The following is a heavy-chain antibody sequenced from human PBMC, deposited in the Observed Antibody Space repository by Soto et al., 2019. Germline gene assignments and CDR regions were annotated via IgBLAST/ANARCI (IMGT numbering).Heavy chain of an antibody. CDR1: GGSISSSSYY. CDR3: ARRRITIFGVVIYNWFDP. J-gene: IGHJ5*02. V-gene: IGHV4-39*01. Sequence: PSETLSLTCTVSGGSISSSSYYWGWIRQPPGKGLEWIGSIYYSGSTYYNPSLKSRVTISVDTSKNQFSLKLSSVTAADTAVYYCARRRITIFGVVIYNWFDPWGQGTLVTVSS. CDR2: IYYSGST. D-gene: IGHD3-3*01.